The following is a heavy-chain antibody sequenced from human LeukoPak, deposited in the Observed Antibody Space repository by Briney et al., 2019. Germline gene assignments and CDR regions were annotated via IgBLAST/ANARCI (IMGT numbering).Heavy chain of an antibody. CDR3: ARPSVVSTFFDY. CDR2: IYYSGSS. CDR1: GGSFSGYY. Sequence: SETLSLTCAVYGGSFSGYYWGWIRQPPGKGLEWIGTIYYSGSSYYNPSLKSRVTISVDTSKNHFSVTLSSVTAADTAVYYCARPSVVSTFFDYWGQGTLVTVSS. V-gene: IGHV4-39*02. J-gene: IGHJ4*02. D-gene: IGHD2-2*01.